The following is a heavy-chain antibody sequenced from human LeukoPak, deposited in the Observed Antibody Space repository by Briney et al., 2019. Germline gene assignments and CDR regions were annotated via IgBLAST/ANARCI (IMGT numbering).Heavy chain of an antibody. CDR1: GYTFTSYG. Sequence: GASVKVSCKASGYTFTSYGISWVRQAPGQGLEWMGGIIPIFGTANYAQKFQGRVTITTDESTSTAYMELSSLRSEDTAVYYCARPYGDYGNFGAFDIWGQGTMVTVSS. V-gene: IGHV1-69*05. CDR3: ARPYGDYGNFGAFDI. CDR2: IIPIFGTA. D-gene: IGHD4-17*01. J-gene: IGHJ3*02.